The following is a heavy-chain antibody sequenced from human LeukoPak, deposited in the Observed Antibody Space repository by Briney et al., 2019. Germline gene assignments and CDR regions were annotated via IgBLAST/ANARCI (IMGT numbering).Heavy chain of an antibody. Sequence: GESLKISCKGSGYSFTNDWIACVRQMPGKGLEWMGIIYPGGSDTRYSPSFQGQVTISADKSISIAYLQWSSLKASDTAMYYCTGRVGSSGYSDYWGQGTLVTVSS. CDR3: TGRVGSSGYSDY. CDR1: GYSFTNDW. CDR2: IYPGGSDT. J-gene: IGHJ4*02. V-gene: IGHV5-51*01. D-gene: IGHD3-22*01.